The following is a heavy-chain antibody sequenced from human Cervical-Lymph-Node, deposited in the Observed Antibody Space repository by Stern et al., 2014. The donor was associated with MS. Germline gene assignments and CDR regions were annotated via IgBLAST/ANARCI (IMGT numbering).Heavy chain of an antibody. V-gene: IGHV3-23*01. CDR3: ANNVVATQDFDY. CDR1: GFTFSSYA. D-gene: IGHD5-12*01. CDR2: ISGSGGST. Sequence: EVQLLESGGGLVQPGGSLRLSCAASGFTFSSYAMRWVRQAPGKGLEWVSAISGSGGSTYYADSVKGRFTISRDNSKNTLYLQMNSLRAEDTAVYYCANNVVATQDFDYWGQGTLVTVSS. J-gene: IGHJ4*02.